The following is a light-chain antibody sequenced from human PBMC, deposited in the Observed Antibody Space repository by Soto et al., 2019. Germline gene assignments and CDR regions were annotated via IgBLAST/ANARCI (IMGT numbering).Light chain of an antibody. CDR1: QSVSSNY. CDR3: QPYGSSPLT. Sequence: EIVLTHSPGTLCLSPGERATLACSTMQSVSSNYLAWSQQKPGQDPTVIIYRSSIRATGIPDRFNRSGSGTDFTLTISRLEPEDFAVYYCQPYGSSPLTFGGGTKVDIK. J-gene: IGKJ4*01. CDR2: RSS. V-gene: IGKV3-20*01.